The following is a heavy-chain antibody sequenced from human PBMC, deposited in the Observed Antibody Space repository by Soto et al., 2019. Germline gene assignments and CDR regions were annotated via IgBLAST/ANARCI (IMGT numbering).Heavy chain of an antibody. J-gene: IGHJ3*02. CDR3: AKDWRKGYSSGWDDAFDI. D-gene: IGHD6-19*01. CDR1: GFTFSSYG. Sequence: PGGALRLSCAASGFTFSSYGMHWVRQAPGKGLEWVAVISYDGSNKYYADSVKGRFTISRDNSKNTLYLQMNSLRAEDTAVYYCAKDWRKGYSSGWDDAFDIWGQGTMVTVSS. CDR2: ISYDGSNK. V-gene: IGHV3-30*18.